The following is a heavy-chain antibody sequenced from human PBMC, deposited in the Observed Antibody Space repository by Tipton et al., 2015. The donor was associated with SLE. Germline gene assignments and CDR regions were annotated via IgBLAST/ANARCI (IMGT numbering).Heavy chain of an antibody. V-gene: IGHV4-4*07. D-gene: IGHD2-15*01. Sequence: TLSLTCIVSGGSISSYYWSWIRQPAGKGLEWIGRMYISGNTNYNPSLKSRVTMSVDTSKNQFSLKLSSVTAADTAAYYCARGDRGAFDIWGQGTMVTVSS. CDR3: ARGDRGAFDI. CDR2: MYISGNT. CDR1: GGSISSYY. J-gene: IGHJ3*02.